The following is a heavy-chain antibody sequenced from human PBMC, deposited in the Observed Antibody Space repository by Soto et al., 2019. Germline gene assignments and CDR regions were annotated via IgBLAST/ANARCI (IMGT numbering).Heavy chain of an antibody. CDR2: IYSGGST. Sequence: GGSLRLSCAASGFTVSSNYMSWVRQAPGKGLEWVSVIYSGGSTYYADSVRGRFTISRDNSKNTVYLQMGSLRPEDMAVYYCARRARPDFYYMDVWGKGTTVTVSS. CDR1: GFTVSSNY. J-gene: IGHJ6*03. CDR3: ARRARPDFYYMDV. V-gene: IGHV3-53*05. D-gene: IGHD6-6*01.